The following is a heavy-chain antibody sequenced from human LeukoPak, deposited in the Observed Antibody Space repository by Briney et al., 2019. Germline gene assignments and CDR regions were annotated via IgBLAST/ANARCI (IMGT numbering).Heavy chain of an antibody. CDR1: GFTLSSYW. CDR3: ARGGSYGSFDY. J-gene: IGHJ4*02. D-gene: IGHD3-10*01. Sequence: PGGSLRLSCAASGFTLSSYWMHWVRQAPGKGLVWVSHVNSDGITTSFADSVKGRFTISRDNVKNTLYLQMNSLRAEDTAVYYCARGGSYGSFDYWGQGILVTVSS. CDR2: VNSDGITT. V-gene: IGHV3-74*01.